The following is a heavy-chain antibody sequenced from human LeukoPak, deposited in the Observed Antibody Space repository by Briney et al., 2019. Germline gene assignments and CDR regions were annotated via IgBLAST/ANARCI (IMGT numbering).Heavy chain of an antibody. CDR3: ARLYHYDSSGLDY. CDR2: IYYSGST. Sequence: SQTLSLTCTVSGGSISSGDYYWSWIRQPPGKGLEWIGYIYYSGSTYYNPSLKSRVTISVDTSKNQFSLKLSSVTAADTAVYYCARLYHYDSSGLDYWGQRTLVTVSS. J-gene: IGHJ4*02. D-gene: IGHD3-22*01. V-gene: IGHV4-30-4*08. CDR1: GGSISSGDYY.